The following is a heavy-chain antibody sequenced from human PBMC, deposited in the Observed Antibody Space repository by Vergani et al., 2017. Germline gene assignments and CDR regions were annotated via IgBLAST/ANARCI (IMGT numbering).Heavy chain of an antibody. Sequence: QVQLVQSGAEVKKPGSSVKVSCKASGGTFISYAISWVRQAPGQGLEWMGGIIPIFGTANYAQKFQGRVTITAYESTSTAYMELSSLRSEDTAVYYCAGVAYQSPYYYYDSSGYRYWGQGTLVTVSS. CDR3: AGVAYQSPYYYYDSSGYRY. J-gene: IGHJ4*02. CDR1: GGTFISYA. CDR2: IIPIFGTA. D-gene: IGHD3-22*01. V-gene: IGHV1-69*01.